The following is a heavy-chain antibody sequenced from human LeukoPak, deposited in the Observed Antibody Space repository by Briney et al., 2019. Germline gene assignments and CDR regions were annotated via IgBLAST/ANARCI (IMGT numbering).Heavy chain of an antibody. CDR1: GVSISSYY. V-gene: IGHV4-59*01. J-gene: IGHJ4*02. Sequence: PSETLSLTCNVSGVSISSYYWSWIRRPPGKGLEWIGYIFHRGSTNYNPSLKSRVTISVDTSKNHFSLKLSSVTAADTAVYYCARDAYYYDSSGSRLFDYWGQGTLVTVSS. CDR2: IFHRGST. CDR3: ARDAYYYDSSGSRLFDY. D-gene: IGHD3-22*01.